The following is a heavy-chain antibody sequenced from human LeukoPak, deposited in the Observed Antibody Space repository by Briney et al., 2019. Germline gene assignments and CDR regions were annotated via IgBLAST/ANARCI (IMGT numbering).Heavy chain of an antibody. Sequence: ASVKVSCKASGYTFTSYGITWVRQAPGQGLEWMGWISAYNGNTDYAQSLQGRVTMTTDTPTSTAYMELRSLRSDDTAVYYCASGSRIVASGTAFDYWGQGTLVTVSS. CDR1: GYTFTSYG. J-gene: IGHJ4*02. CDR3: ASGSRIVASGTAFDY. V-gene: IGHV1-18*01. CDR2: ISAYNGNT. D-gene: IGHD6-13*01.